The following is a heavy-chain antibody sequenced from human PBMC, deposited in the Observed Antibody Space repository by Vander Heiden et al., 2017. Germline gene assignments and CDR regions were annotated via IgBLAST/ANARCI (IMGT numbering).Heavy chain of an antibody. J-gene: IGHJ4*02. CDR1: GYILTELS. V-gene: IGHV1-24*01. Sequence: QVQLVQSGAEVRKPGASVKVSCKVSGYILTELSMRWVRQAPGKGLEWMGGFDPDDGETIYAQNLQGRVTTTEDTSTNTAYMELSSLRSEDTAVYYCATLPYFYDSSTYGSFDFWGQGTLGTVSS. CDR3: ATLPYFYDSSTYGSFDF. D-gene: IGHD3-22*01. CDR2: FDPDDGET.